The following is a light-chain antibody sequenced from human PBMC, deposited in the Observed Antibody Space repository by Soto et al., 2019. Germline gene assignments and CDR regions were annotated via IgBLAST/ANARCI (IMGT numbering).Light chain of an antibody. CDR2: KDS. J-gene: IGLJ2*01. CDR3: LSADSSGTHVI. V-gene: IGLV3-16*01. CDR1: ALPKKY. Sequence: SYELTQPPSVSVSLGQMARITCSGEALPKKYPYWYQQKPGQFPVLVIYKDSERPSGIPERFSGSRSGTIVTLTISGVQAEVEADYYCLSADSSGTHVIFGGGTKLTVL.